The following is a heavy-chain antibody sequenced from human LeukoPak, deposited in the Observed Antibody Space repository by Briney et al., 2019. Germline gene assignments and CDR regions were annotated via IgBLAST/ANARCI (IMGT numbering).Heavy chain of an antibody. CDR3: ARHRCRGRLFDY. CDR2: IYYSGST. D-gene: IGHD2-8*01. Sequence: PSETLSLTCTVSGGSISSSSYYWGWIRQPPGKGLEWIGSIYYSGSTYYNPSLKSRVTISVDTSKNQFSLKLSSVTAADTAVYYCARHRCRGRLFDYWGQGTLVTVSS. J-gene: IGHJ4*02. V-gene: IGHV4-39*01. CDR1: GGSISSSSYY.